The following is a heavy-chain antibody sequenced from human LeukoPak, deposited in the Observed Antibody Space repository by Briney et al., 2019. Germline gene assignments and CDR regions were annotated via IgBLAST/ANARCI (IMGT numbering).Heavy chain of an antibody. CDR1: GYSFTSYW. CDR3: ARLSNNYMYNWFGP. V-gene: IGHV5-51*01. CDR2: IYPAGSDT. D-gene: IGHD2/OR15-2a*01. J-gene: IGHJ5*02. Sequence: GESLKISCKGSGYSFTSYWIGWVRQMPGKGLEWMGIIYPAGSDTRYSPFLQGQVTISADKSISTTYLQWSSLKASDTAMYYCARLSNNYMYNWFGPWGQGTLVTVSS.